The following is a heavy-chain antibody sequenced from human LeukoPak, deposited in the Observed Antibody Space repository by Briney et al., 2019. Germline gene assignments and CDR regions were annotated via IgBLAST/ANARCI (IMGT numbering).Heavy chain of an antibody. CDR2: IRYDGSNK. Sequence: PGGSLRLSCAASGFTFSSYGMHWVRQAPGKGLEWVAFIRYDGSNKYYADSVKGRFTISRDNAKNSLYLQMNSLRAEDTAVYYCARAAYSSSWYGWDYYYYMDVWGKGTTVTISS. D-gene: IGHD6-13*01. CDR3: ARAAYSSSWYGWDYYYYMDV. J-gene: IGHJ6*03. CDR1: GFTFSSYG. V-gene: IGHV3-30*02.